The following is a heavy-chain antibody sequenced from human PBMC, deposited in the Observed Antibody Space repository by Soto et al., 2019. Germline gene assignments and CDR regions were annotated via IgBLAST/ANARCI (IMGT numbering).Heavy chain of an antibody. V-gene: IGHV3-64*04. J-gene: IGHJ6*03. CDR3: AREGYYFWSGYYGAYYYYMDV. D-gene: IGHD3-3*01. CDR2: ISSNGDNT. CDR1: GFTFSSYA. Sequence: GGSLRLSCSVSGFTFSSYAMHWVRQAPGKGLHYVSAISSNGDNTYYADSVKGRFTISRDNSKNTLYLQMSSLRTEDTAVYYCAREGYYFWSGYYGAYYYYMDVWGKGTTVTVSS.